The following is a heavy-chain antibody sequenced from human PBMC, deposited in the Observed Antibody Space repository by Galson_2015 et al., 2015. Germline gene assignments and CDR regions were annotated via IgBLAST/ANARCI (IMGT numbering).Heavy chain of an antibody. CDR3: ARHSGSDGYGLLFEY. D-gene: IGHD2-2*03. V-gene: IGHV3-48*03. Sequence: SLRLSCAASGFSFSSFEMNRVRQAPGKGLEWISHISTSGSIVNYADSVRGRFTISRDNAKNSLYLQMNSLTAEDTAVYYCARHSGSDGYGLLFEYWGQGTLVAVSS. CDR1: GFSFSSFE. J-gene: IGHJ4*02. CDR2: ISTSGSIV.